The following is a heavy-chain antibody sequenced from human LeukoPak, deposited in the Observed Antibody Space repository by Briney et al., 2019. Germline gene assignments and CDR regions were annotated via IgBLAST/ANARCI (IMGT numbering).Heavy chain of an antibody. CDR2: IYYSGST. J-gene: IGHJ4*02. CDR3: ARADDSSGSFDY. CDR1: GGSISSYY. Sequence: KPSETLSLTCTVSGGSISSYYWSWLRQPPGKGLEWIGYIYYSGSTNYNPSLKSRVTISVDTSKNQFSLKLSSVTAADTAVYYCARADDSSGSFDYWGQGTLVTVSS. D-gene: IGHD3-22*01. V-gene: IGHV4-59*01.